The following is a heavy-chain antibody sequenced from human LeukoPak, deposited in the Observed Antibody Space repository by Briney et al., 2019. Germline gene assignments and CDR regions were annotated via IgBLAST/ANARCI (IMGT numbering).Heavy chain of an antibody. V-gene: IGHV4-4*07. CDR3: ARYYRATAVMTTFGALWYNWFDP. D-gene: IGHD3-10*02. CDR2: IYTSGST. CDR1: GGSISSYY. J-gene: IGHJ5*02. Sequence: SEALSLTCTVSGGSISSYYWSWIRQPAGKGLEWIGRIYTSGSTNYNPSLKSRVTMSVDTSKNQFSLKLSSVTAADTAVDYSARYYRATAVMTTFGALWYNWFDPWGKGTLVTVSS.